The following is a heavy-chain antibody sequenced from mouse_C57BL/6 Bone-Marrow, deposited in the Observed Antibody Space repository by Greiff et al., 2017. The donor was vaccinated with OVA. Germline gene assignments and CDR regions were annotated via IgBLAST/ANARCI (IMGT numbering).Heavy chain of an antibody. J-gene: IGHJ2*01. CDR2: ISYSGST. D-gene: IGHD4-1*01. V-gene: IGHV3-1*01. CDR1: GYSITSGYD. Sequence: DVQLQESGPGMVKPSQSLSLTCTVTGYSITSGYDWHWIRHFPGNKLEWMGYISYSGSTNYNPSLKSRISITHDTSKNHFFLKLNSVTTEDTATYYCARGNWDKNFDYWGQGTTLTVSS. CDR3: ARGNWDKNFDY.